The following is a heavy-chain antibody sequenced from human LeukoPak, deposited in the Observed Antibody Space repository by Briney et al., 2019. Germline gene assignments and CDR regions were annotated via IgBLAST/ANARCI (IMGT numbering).Heavy chain of an antibody. CDR3: AKNRGTGTAFYDY. D-gene: IGHD2/OR15-2a*01. V-gene: IGHV3-23*01. J-gene: IGHJ4*02. CDR1: GFTFSSYA. CDR2: ISGGGDYT. Sequence: GGSLRLSCAASGFTFSSYAMTWVRQVPGKGLEWVSAISGGGDYTYYTDSVKGRFTLSRDNSKNTLYPQMSSLRAQDTAVYYCAKNRGTGTAFYDYWGQGTLVTVSS.